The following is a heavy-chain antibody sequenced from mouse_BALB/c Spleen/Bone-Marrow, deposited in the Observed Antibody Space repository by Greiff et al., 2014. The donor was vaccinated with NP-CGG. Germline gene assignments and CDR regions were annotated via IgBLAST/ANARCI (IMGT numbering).Heavy chain of an antibody. D-gene: IGHD2-1*01. CDR3: ARRDGNYAWFAY. Sequence: QVQLKESGAELVRPGTSVKVSCKASGYAFTNYLIEWVKQRPGQGLEWIGVIKPGSGGTNYNEKFKGKATLTADKSSSTAYMQPSSLTSDDSAVYFCARRDGNYAWFAYWGQGTLVTVSA. J-gene: IGHJ3*01. V-gene: IGHV1-54*03. CDR2: IKPGSGGT. CDR1: GYAFTNYL.